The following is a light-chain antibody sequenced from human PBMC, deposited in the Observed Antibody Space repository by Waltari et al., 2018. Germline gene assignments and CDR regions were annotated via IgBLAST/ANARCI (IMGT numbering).Light chain of an antibody. Sequence: QSVLTQPPSASGTPGQRVTISCSGSSSNIGSNYVYWYQQLPGTAPKLLIYSTNQRPSGVPDRFSGSKSGTSASLAISGLRSEDEADYYCAAWDDSLSGNVFGSGTKVTVL. V-gene: IGLV1-47*01. CDR2: STN. CDR1: SSNIGSNY. CDR3: AAWDDSLSGNV. J-gene: IGLJ6*01.